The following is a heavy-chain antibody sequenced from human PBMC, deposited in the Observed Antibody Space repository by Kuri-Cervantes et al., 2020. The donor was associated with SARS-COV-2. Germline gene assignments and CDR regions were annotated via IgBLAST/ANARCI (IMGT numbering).Heavy chain of an antibody. Sequence: ASVKVSCKASGYTFTNYYIHWVRQAPGQGLEWMGWINPRSGGTKSAQKFQGRVTMTRDTSIITAYLEMKSLTSDDTAVYYCARVSWMQLWHRYFDNWGQGILVTVSS. CDR2: INPRSGGT. D-gene: IGHD5-18*01. CDR1: GYTFTNYY. V-gene: IGHV1-2*02. CDR3: ARVSWMQLWHRYFDN. J-gene: IGHJ4*02.